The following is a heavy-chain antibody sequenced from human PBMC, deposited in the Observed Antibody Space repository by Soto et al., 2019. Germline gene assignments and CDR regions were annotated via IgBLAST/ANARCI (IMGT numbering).Heavy chain of an antibody. CDR3: TTRGALGY. Sequence: EVQLVESGGGLVKPGESLRLSCAASDLSFSNAYINWVRQATGKGLEWVGRIKSKTDGGTIDYAAPVKGRFIISRDDSGNTVHLQMNSLKTEDTAMYYCTTRGALGYWGQGTLVTVSS. J-gene: IGHJ4*02. CDR1: DLSFSNAY. CDR2: IKSKTDGGTI. V-gene: IGHV3-15*07. D-gene: IGHD2-15*01.